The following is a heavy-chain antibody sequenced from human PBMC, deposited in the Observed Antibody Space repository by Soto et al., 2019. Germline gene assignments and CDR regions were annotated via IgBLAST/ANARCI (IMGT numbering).Heavy chain of an antibody. D-gene: IGHD3-3*01. CDR1: GYTFTSYY. Sequence: GASVKVSCKASGYTFTSYYMHWVRQAPGQGLEWMGIINPSGGSTSYAQKFQGRVTMTRDTSTSTVYMELSSLRSEDTAVYYCARGKKRFLEWVPGSSREGHAFDYWGQGTLVTVSS. CDR3: ARGKKRFLEWVPGSSREGHAFDY. V-gene: IGHV1-46*03. J-gene: IGHJ4*02. CDR2: INPSGGST.